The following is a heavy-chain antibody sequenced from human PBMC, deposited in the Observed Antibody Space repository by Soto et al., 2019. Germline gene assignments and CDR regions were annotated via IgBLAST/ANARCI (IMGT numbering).Heavy chain of an antibody. V-gene: IGHV1-24*01. CDR1: GYTLSELS. J-gene: IGHJ4*02. CDR2: LAPEDGST. CDR3: ATDPFTEDH. Sequence: ASVKVSCKVSGYTLSELSIHWVRQAPGKGLEWMGGLAPEDGSTVSAQKFQGRISMTDDTSTATAYIELSSLSSEDTAIYYCATDPFTEDHWGQGTLVTVSS.